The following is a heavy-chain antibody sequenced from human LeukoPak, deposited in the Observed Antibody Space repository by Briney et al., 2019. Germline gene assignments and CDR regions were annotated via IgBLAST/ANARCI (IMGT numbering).Heavy chain of an antibody. V-gene: IGHV4-39*01. J-gene: IGHJ4*02. CDR3: ARYWVRGYSDNFDY. D-gene: IGHD5-12*01. Sequence: SEALSLTCTVSGGSISSSSYYWGWIRQPPGKGLEWIGSIYYSGSTYYNPSLKSRVTISVDTSKNQFSLKLSSVTAADTAVYYCARYWVRGYSDNFDYWGQGTLVTVSS. CDR2: IYYSGST. CDR1: GGSISSSSYY.